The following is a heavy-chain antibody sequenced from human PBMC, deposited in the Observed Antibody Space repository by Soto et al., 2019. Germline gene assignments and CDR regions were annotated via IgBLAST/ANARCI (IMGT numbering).Heavy chain of an antibody. J-gene: IGHJ4*02. Sequence: QVQLVQSGAEVKKPGASVKVSCKASCYTFTSYGISWVRQAPGQGLEWMGWISAYNGNTNYAQKLQGRVTMTTDTATSTAYMELRSLRSDDTAVYYCARVSSILIMITFGGGFDYWGQGTLVTVSS. D-gene: IGHD3-16*01. CDR1: CYTFTSYG. CDR3: ARVSSILIMITFGGGFDY. V-gene: IGHV1-18*01. CDR2: ISAYNGNT.